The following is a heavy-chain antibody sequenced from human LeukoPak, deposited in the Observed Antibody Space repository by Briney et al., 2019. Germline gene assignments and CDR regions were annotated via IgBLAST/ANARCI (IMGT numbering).Heavy chain of an antibody. V-gene: IGHV2-5*02. CDR3: ARTDIVVVPAGYDY. CDR1: GFSLSTSGVG. J-gene: IGHJ4*02. D-gene: IGHD2-15*01. Sequence: SGPTLVKPTQTLTLTCTFSGFSLSTSGVGVGWIRQPPGVALEWLALIYWDDDKRYSPSLKSRLTITKDTSKNQVVLTMTNMDPVDTATYYCARTDIVVVPAGYDYWGQGTLVTVSS. CDR2: IYWDDDK.